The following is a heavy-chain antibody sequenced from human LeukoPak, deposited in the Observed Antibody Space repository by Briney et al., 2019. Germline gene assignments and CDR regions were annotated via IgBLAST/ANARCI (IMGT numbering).Heavy chain of an antibody. CDR2: IYSGGST. V-gene: IGHV3-66*04. D-gene: IGHD3-10*01. J-gene: IGHJ6*02. CDR3: ARLWFGIYYYYCGMDV. CDR1: GFTVSSNY. Sequence: GGSLRLSCAASGFTVSSNYMSWVRQAPGKGLEWVSVIYSGGSTYYADSVKGRFTISRDNSKNTLYLQMNSLRAEDTAVYYCARLWFGIYYYYCGMDVWGQGTTVTVSS.